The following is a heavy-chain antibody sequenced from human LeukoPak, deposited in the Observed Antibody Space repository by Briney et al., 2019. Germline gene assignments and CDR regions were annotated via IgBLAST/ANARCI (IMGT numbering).Heavy chain of an antibody. D-gene: IGHD2-2*01. CDR2: FDPADGET. J-gene: IGHJ6*02. V-gene: IGHV1-24*01. Sequence: GASVKVPCKVSGYTLTELSMHWVRQAPGKGLEWMGGFDPADGETIYAQKFQGRVSMTEDTSTDTAYMELSSLRSEDTAVYYCANLLLEIAVGSGVHGRDVWGQGTTVTVSS. CDR3: ANLLLEIAVGSGVHGRDV. CDR1: GYTLTELS.